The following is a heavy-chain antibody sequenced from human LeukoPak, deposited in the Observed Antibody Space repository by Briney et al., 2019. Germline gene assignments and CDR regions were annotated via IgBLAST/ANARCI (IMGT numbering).Heavy chain of an antibody. Sequence: SETLSLTCAVSGGSISSGGYSWSWIRQPPGKGLEWIGCIYHSGSTYYNPSLKSRVTISVDRSKNQFSLKLSSVTAADTAVYYCARVVRGVIDWFDPWGQGTLVTVSS. D-gene: IGHD3-10*01. V-gene: IGHV4-30-2*01. J-gene: IGHJ5*02. CDR2: IYHSGST. CDR1: GGSISSGGYS. CDR3: ARVVRGVIDWFDP.